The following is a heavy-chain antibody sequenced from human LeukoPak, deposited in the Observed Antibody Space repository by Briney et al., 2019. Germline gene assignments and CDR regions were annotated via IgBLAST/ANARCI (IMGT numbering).Heavy chain of an antibody. CDR2: ISADGGGT. Sequence: GGALRLSFSASGFSFDDYAMHWVRQRPGKGLEWVSLISADGGGTYYIDSVEGRFTVSRDNNKNSLYLQMNSLRTEDTALYYCAKDIAMATITGPFDYWGQGALVPVSS. J-gene: IGHJ4*02. D-gene: IGHD5-24*01. V-gene: IGHV3-43*02. CDR3: AKDIAMATITGPFDY. CDR1: GFSFDDYA.